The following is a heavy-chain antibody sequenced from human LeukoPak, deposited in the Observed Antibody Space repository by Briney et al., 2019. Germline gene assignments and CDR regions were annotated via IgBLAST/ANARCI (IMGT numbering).Heavy chain of an antibody. J-gene: IGHJ4*02. D-gene: IGHD1-26*01. CDR1: GYTFTSYY. V-gene: IGHV1-18*04. CDR3: ARDVAKSYWDLGFDY. CDR2: ISAYNGNT. Sequence: GASVKVSCKASGYTFTSYYMHWVRQAPGQGLEWMGWISAYNGNTNYAQKLQGRVTMTTDTSTSTAYMELRSLRSDDTAVYYCARDVAKSYWDLGFDYWGQGTLVTVSS.